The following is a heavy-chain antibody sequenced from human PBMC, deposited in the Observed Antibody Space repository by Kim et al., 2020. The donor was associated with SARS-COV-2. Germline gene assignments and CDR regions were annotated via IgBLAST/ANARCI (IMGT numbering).Heavy chain of an antibody. V-gene: IGHV3-64D*09. Sequence: GGSLRLFCSASGFTFSSYAMHWVRQAPGKGLEYVSAISSNGGSTYYADSVKGRFTISRDNSKNTLYLQMSSLRAEDTAVYYCVKGEMATLSPYGMDVWGQGTTVTVSS. J-gene: IGHJ6*02. CDR1: GFTFSSYA. CDR3: VKGEMATLSPYGMDV. CDR2: ISSNGGST. D-gene: IGHD3-16*01.